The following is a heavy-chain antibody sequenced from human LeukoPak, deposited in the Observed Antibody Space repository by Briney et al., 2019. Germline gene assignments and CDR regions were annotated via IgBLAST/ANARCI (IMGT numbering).Heavy chain of an antibody. Sequence: ASVKVSCKTSGYTFATYGVTWVRQAPGQGLEWMGWISTYNGHTNYAQKLLGRVTMTTDTSTSTAYMELRSLRSDDTAVYYCARQVDSTMALPDYWGKGTLVTVSS. CDR2: ISTYNGHT. V-gene: IGHV1-18*01. CDR1: GYTFATYG. CDR3: ARQVDSTMALPDY. D-gene: IGHD3-10*01. J-gene: IGHJ4*02.